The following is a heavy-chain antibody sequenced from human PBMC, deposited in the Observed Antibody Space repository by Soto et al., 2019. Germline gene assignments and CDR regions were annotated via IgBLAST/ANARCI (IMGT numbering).Heavy chain of an antibody. CDR3: SRDNFYFQAGDGIRYCPPVSAFLLNRSSDL. J-gene: IGHJ2*01. CDR2: ISYDESNK. Sequence: GKGLERVAVISYDESNKYYADSVKGRFTISRDDSKNTLYLQMNSLRAEDTAVYYCSRDNFYFQAGDGIRYCPPVSAFLLNRSSDL. D-gene: IGHD3-9*01. V-gene: IGHV3-30-3*01.